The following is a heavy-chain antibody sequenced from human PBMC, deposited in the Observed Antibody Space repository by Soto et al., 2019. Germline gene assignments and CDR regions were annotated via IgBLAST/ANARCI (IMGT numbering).Heavy chain of an antibody. D-gene: IGHD3-10*01. CDR3: ARSPGGYYGHGDY. J-gene: IGHJ4*02. Sequence: SVKVSCKASGYTFTGYTVTWVRQAPGQGLEWVGRVIPILGASNFAQKFQGRVTISADKSADTAYMVLTGLTSEDTAVYYCARSPGGYYGHGDYWGQGTLVTVSS. CDR1: GYTFTGYT. V-gene: IGHV1-69*08. CDR2: VIPILGAS.